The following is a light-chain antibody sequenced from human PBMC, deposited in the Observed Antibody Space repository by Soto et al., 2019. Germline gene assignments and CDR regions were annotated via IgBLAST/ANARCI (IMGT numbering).Light chain of an antibody. Sequence: QSALTQPASVSGSPGQSITISCTGTSSDVGGYNYVSWYQQHPGKAPELMIYDVSNRPSGVSNRFSGSKSGNTASLTISGLQAQYEGDYYCSSYTSSSTLLYVFGTGTKLTVL. V-gene: IGLV2-14*01. CDR2: DVS. CDR1: SSDVGGYNY. CDR3: SSYTSSSTLLYV. J-gene: IGLJ1*01.